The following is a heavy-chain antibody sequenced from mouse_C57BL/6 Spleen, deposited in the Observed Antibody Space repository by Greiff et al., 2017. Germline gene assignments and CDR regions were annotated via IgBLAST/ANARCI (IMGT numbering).Heavy chain of an antibody. CDR1: GYAFSSYW. D-gene: IGHD1-1*01. Sequence: QVQLQQSGPELVKPGASVKISCKASGYAFSSYWMNWVKQRPGKGLEWIGQIYPGDGDTNYNGKFKGKATLTADKSSSTAYMQLSSLTSEDSAVYFCARWGYGSRAWFAYWGQGTLVTVSA. CDR2: IYPGDGDT. V-gene: IGHV1-80*01. CDR3: ARWGYGSRAWFAY. J-gene: IGHJ3*01.